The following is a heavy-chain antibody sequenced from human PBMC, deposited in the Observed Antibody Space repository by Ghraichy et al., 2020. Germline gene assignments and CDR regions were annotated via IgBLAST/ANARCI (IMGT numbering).Heavy chain of an antibody. CDR2: IFSNDER. Sequence: SGPTLVKPTETLTLTCTVSGFSLSNATMGVSWIRQPPGKALEWLAHIFSNDERSYSTSLKSRLTISKDTSKSQVVLTMTNMGPVDTATYYCARIRGVVHYDSSGYPYYYYGMDVWGQGTTVTVAS. CDR3: ARIRGVVHYDSSGYPYYYYGMDV. J-gene: IGHJ6*02. D-gene: IGHD3-22*01. V-gene: IGHV2-26*01. CDR1: GFSLSNATMG.